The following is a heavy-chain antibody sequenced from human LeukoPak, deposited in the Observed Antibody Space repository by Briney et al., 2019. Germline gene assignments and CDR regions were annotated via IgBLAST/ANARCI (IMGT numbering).Heavy chain of an antibody. D-gene: IGHD3-3*01. Sequence: SETLSLTCSVSGGSIISSNYYWGWIRQPPGKGLEWIGSIYYSGSTYYNPSLKSRVTISVDTSKNQFSLKLSSVTAADTAVYYCARQKIGVVTYYFDYWGQGTLVTVSS. CDR1: GGSIISSNYY. CDR3: ARQKIGVVTYYFDY. CDR2: IYYSGST. J-gene: IGHJ4*02. V-gene: IGHV4-39*01.